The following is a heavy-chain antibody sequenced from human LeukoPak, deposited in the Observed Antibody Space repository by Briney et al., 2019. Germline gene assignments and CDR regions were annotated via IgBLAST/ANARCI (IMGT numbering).Heavy chain of an antibody. J-gene: IGHJ4*02. CDR1: GYNFTSYW. V-gene: IGHV5-51*01. Sequence: GESLKISCKDSGYNFTSYWIGWVRQMPGKGLEWMGIIYPGDSDTRYSPSFQGQVTISADKSISTAYLQWSSLKASDTAMYYCARHVVSYGSGSWEFDYWGQGTLVTVSS. D-gene: IGHD3-10*01. CDR2: IYPGDSDT. CDR3: ARHVVSYGSGSWEFDY.